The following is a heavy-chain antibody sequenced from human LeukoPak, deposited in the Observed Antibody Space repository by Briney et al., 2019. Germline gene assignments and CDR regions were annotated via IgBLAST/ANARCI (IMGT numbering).Heavy chain of an antibody. CDR3: AREYRAFVVVPAASGWFDP. D-gene: IGHD2-2*01. CDR2: ISSSGSTI. V-gene: IGHV3-48*03. CDR1: GFTFSSYE. Sequence: GGSLRLSCAASGFTFSSYEMNWVRQAPGEGLEWGSYISSSGSTIYYADSVKGRFTISRDNAKNSLYLQMNSLRAEDTAVYYCAREYRAFVVVPAASGWFDPWGQGTLVTVSS. J-gene: IGHJ5*02.